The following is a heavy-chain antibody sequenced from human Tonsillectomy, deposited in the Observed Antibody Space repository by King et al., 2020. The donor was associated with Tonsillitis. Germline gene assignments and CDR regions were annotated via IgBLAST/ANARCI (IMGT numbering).Heavy chain of an antibody. CDR2: INPNSGGT. V-gene: IGHV1-2*02. J-gene: IGHJ4*02. D-gene: IGHD4-11*01. Sequence: QLVQSGAEVKKPGASVKVTCKASGYTFTGYYMHWVRQAPGQGLEWMGWINPNSGGTNYAQKFQGRVTMTRETSISTAYMELSRLRSDDTAVYYCARDLWPFTVTTGFDYWGQGTLVTVSS. CDR1: GYTFTGYY. CDR3: ARDLWPFTVTTGFDY.